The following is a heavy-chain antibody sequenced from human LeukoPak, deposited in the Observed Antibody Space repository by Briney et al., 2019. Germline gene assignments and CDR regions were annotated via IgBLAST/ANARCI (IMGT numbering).Heavy chain of an antibody. CDR3: ARTMEGYCSGGSCYQYSYYMDV. Sequence: SEILSLNCTVSGGSISSYYWSWIRQPPGNGLEWIGYIYYSGSTNYNPSLKSRVTISVDTSKNQFSLKLTSVTAADTAVYYCARTMEGYCSGGSCYQYSYYMDVWGKGTTVTVSS. V-gene: IGHV4-59*01. CDR1: GGSISSYY. CDR2: IYYSGST. D-gene: IGHD2-15*01. J-gene: IGHJ6*03.